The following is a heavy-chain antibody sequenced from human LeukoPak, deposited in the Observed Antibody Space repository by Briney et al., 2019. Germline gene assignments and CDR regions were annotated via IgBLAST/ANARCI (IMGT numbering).Heavy chain of an antibody. J-gene: IGHJ4*02. CDR2: INHSGST. CDR1: GGSFSGYY. Sequence: SETLSLTCAVYGGSFSGYYWSWIRQPPGKGLEWIGEINHSGSTNYNPSLKSRATISVDTSKNQFSLKLSSVTAADTAVYYCARDSYSSGWYGYHFDYWGQGTLVTVSS. D-gene: IGHD6-19*01. CDR3: ARDSYSSGWYGYHFDY. V-gene: IGHV4-34*01.